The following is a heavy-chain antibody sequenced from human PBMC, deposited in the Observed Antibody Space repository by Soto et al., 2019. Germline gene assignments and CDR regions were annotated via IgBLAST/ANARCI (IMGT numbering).Heavy chain of an antibody. CDR2: ISYDGSNK. D-gene: IGHD4-17*01. J-gene: IGHJ3*02. V-gene: IGHV3-30*18. Sequence: PGGSLRLSCAASGFTFSSYGMHWVRQAPGKGLEWVAVISYDGSNKYYADSVKGRFTISRDNSKNTLYLQMNSLGAEDTAVYYCANEESGYGDSLDIWGQGTMVTVSS. CDR1: GFTFSSYG. CDR3: ANEESGYGDSLDI.